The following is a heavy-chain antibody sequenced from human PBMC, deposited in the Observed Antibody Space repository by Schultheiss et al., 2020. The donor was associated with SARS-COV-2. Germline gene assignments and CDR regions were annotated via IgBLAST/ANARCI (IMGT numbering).Heavy chain of an antibody. CDR2: IYYSGIT. Sequence: GSLRLSCTVSGGSVSSGSDHWSWIRQPPGKGLEWIGYIYYSGITNYNPSLKSRVTISVDTSKNQFSLKLSSVTAADTAVYYCARGGRAVVIAIRRVGLWFDPWGQGTLVTVSS. CDR1: GGSVSSGSDH. CDR3: ARGGRAVVIAIRRVGLWFDP. J-gene: IGHJ5*02. D-gene: IGHD2-21*01. V-gene: IGHV4-61*01.